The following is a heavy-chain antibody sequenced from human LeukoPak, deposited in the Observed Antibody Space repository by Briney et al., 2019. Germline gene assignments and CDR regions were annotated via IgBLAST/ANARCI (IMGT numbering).Heavy chain of an antibody. CDR1: GYTFTSYD. Sequence: ASVKVSCKASGYTFTSYDINWVRQATGQGLEWMGWMNPNSGNTGYAQKFQGRVTITRNPSISTAYMELSSLRSEDTAVYYCARGLGYCSGGSCYPRWGQGTLVTVSS. D-gene: IGHD2-15*01. J-gene: IGHJ4*02. CDR2: MNPNSGNT. CDR3: ARGLGYCSGGSCYPR. V-gene: IGHV1-8*03.